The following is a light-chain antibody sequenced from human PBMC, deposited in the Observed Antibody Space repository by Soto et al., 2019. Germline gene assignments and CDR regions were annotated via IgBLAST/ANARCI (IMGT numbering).Light chain of an antibody. CDR1: QSVSSY. CDR2: DAS. CDR3: QQRSNWQGIT. J-gene: IGKJ4*01. Sequence: DIVLTQSPATLSLSPGERPTLSCRASQSVSSYLAWYQQKPGQAPRLLLYDASNRATGIPARFSGSGSWTDFTLTISSLEPEDFEVYYCQQRSNWQGITFGGGNKVEIK. V-gene: IGKV3-11*01.